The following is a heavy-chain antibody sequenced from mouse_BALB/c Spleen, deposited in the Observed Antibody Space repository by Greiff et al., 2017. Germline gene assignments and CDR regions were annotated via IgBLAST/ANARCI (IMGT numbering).Heavy chain of an antibody. Sequence: VQLKESGGGLVKPGGSLKLSCAASGFTFSSYAMSWVRQTPEKRLEWVASISSGGSTYYPDSVKGRFTISRDNARNILYLQMSSLRSEDTAMYYCARDSRYAMDYWGQGTSVTVSS. V-gene: IGHV5-6-5*01. CDR1: GFTFSSYA. CDR3: ARDSRYAMDY. CDR2: ISSGGST. J-gene: IGHJ4*01.